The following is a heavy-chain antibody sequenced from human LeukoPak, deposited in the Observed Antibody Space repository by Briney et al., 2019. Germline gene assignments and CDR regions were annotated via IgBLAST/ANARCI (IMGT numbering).Heavy chain of an antibody. Sequence: GGSLRLSCAASGFTFSDYYMSWIRQAPGKGLEWVSYISSSGSTIYYADSVKGRFTISRDNAKNSLYLQMNSLRAEDTAVYYCSGYEYYDYVWGSYRHGDWGQGTLVTVSS. CDR1: GFTFSDYY. D-gene: IGHD3-16*02. J-gene: IGHJ4*02. CDR2: ISSSGSTI. CDR3: SGYEYYDYVWGSYRHGD. V-gene: IGHV3-11*04.